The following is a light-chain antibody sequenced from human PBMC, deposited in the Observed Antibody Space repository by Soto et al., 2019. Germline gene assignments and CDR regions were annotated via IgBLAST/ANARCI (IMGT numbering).Light chain of an antibody. CDR3: QHYGSSPANT. CDR2: GAS. CDR1: QSVSSS. J-gene: IGKJ2*01. Sequence: EIVVTQSPATLSVSPGERATLSCRASQSVSSSLAWYQQKPGQAPRLLIYGASTRVTGIPARFSGSGSGTEFTLTISSLQSEDFAVYYCQHYGSSPANTFGQGTKLEIK. V-gene: IGKV3-15*01.